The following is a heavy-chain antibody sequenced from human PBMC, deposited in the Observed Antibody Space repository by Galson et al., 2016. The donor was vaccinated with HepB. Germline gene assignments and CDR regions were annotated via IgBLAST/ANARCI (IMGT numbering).Heavy chain of an antibody. V-gene: IGHV3-30*19. CDR2: ISNDGSNK. D-gene: IGHD1-1*01. CDR3: ARFIASPWNDYYYYGMDV. CDR1: GFTFSSYG. J-gene: IGHJ6*04. Sequence: SLRLSCAASGFTFSSYGMHWVRQAPGKGLEWLAVISNDGSNKYFADSVKGRFTISRDNSKNTLYLQMNSLRAEDTAVYYCARFIASPWNDYYYYGMDVWGKGTTVTVSS.